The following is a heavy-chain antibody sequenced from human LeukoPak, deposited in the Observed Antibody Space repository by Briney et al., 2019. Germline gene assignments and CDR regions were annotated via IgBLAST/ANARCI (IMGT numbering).Heavy chain of an antibody. Sequence: GGSLRLSCAASGFTFSSYAMSWVRQAPGKGLEWVSAISGSGGSTHYADSVKGRFTISRDNSKNTLYLQMNSLRAEDTAVYYCAKDLGSGSYFDYWGQGTLVTVSS. CDR3: AKDLGSGSYFDY. CDR2: ISGSGGST. CDR1: GFTFSSYA. V-gene: IGHV3-23*01. J-gene: IGHJ4*02. D-gene: IGHD1-26*01.